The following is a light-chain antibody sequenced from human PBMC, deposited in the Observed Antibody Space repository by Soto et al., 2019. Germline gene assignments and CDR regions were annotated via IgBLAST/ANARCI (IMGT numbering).Light chain of an antibody. Sequence: QSALTQPPSASGTPGQRVTISCSGSSSNIGSNYVYWYQQLPGVAPKLLIYRNNQRPSGVPDRFSGSKSGASASLAISGLRSEDEADYYCATRDDSLSGPVFGGGTKLTVL. V-gene: IGLV1-47*01. CDR2: RNN. CDR1: SSNIGSNY. J-gene: IGLJ3*02. CDR3: ATRDDSLSGPV.